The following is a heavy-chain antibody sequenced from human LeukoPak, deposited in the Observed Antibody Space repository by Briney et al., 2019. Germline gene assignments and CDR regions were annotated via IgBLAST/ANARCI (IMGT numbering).Heavy chain of an antibody. Sequence: SETLSLTCTVSGGSISSYYWSWIRQRPGKGLEWIGYIYNSGRINYNPSLKSRVTTSVDTSKKQFSLKLSSVTAADTAVYYCARLRITGGHYYQHGLDVWGQGTTVTVSS. CDR2: IYNSGRI. CDR3: ARLRITGGHYYQHGLDV. J-gene: IGHJ6*02. V-gene: IGHV4-59*08. CDR1: GGSISSYY. D-gene: IGHD2-8*02.